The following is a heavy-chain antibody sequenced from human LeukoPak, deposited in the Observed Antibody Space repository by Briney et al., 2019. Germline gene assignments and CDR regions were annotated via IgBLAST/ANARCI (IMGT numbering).Heavy chain of an antibody. V-gene: IGHV3-73*01. D-gene: IGHD3-22*01. Sequence: GGSLRLSCAASGFTFSGSAMHWVRQASGKGLEWVGRIRGKANSYATAYAASVKGRFTISRDDSKNTAYLQMNSLKTEDTAVYYCTRNYDSSGYSYHFDYWGQGTLVTVSS. CDR1: GFTFSGSA. CDR2: IRGKANSYAT. J-gene: IGHJ4*02. CDR3: TRNYDSSGYSYHFDY.